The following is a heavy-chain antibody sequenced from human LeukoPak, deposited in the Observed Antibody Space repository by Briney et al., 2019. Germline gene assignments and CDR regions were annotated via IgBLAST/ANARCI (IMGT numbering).Heavy chain of an antibody. CDR1: GYTFTGYY. CDR3: VRIYCSTTTCYPDY. Sequence: ASVKVSCKPSGYTFTGYYMHWVRQAPGQGLEWMGRINPNSGGTNYAQKFQGRVTMTRDTSISTAYMELSRLRSDDTAVYYCVRIYCSTTTCYPDYWGQGTLVTVSS. J-gene: IGHJ4*02. V-gene: IGHV1-2*06. CDR2: INPNSGGT. D-gene: IGHD2-2*01.